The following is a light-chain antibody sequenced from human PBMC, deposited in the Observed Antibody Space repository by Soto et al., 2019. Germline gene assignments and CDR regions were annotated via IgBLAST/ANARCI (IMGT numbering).Light chain of an antibody. Sequence: QSALTQPPSASGSPGQSVTISCTGTSSDVVGYNYVSWYQQHPGKAPKLMIYEVSKRPSGVPDRFSGSKSGNTASLTVSGLQAEDEADYSCRAYAGSNNPYVFGAGTKLTVL. V-gene: IGLV2-8*01. CDR1: SSDVVGYNY. J-gene: IGLJ1*01. CDR2: EVS. CDR3: RAYAGSNNPYV.